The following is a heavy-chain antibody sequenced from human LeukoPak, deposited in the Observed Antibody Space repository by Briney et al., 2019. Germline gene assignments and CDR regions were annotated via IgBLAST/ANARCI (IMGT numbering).Heavy chain of an antibody. CDR2: ISTYNGNT. CDR1: GYTFINHY. V-gene: IGHV1-18*01. CDR3: ARDGMTYFDY. J-gene: IGHJ4*02. Sequence: GASVKVSCKASGYTFINHYINWVRQAPGQGLEWMGWISTYNGNTNYAQKLQGRVTMTTDTSTSTAYMELRSLRSDDTAVYYCARDGMTYFDYWGQGTLVTVSS.